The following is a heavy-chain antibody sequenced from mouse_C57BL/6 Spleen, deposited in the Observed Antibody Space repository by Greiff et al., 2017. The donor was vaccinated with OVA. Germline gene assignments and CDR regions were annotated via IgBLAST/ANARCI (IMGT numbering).Heavy chain of an antibody. CDR2: NSCGGDYN. D-gene: IGHD1-3*01. V-gene: IGHV5-9-1*02. CDR1: GFTFSSHV. Sequence: VQLVESGEGLVKPGGFLKPFRAASGFTFSSHVMSWVRQTPEKRPEWVGYNSCGGDYNYLADTVKGRFTISRDNARNTLYLHISSLKSEDTAMYYCTREGGSSYAMDYWGQGTSVTVSS. J-gene: IGHJ4*01. CDR3: TREGGSSYAMDY.